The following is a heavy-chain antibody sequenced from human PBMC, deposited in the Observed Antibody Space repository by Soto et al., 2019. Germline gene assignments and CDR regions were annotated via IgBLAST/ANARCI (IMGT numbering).Heavy chain of an antibody. D-gene: IGHD6-19*01. J-gene: IGHJ4*02. CDR3: TRDWRAIAVAVY. CDR2: IRSKAYGGTT. V-gene: IGHV3-49*03. Sequence: LRLSCTASGFTFGDYAMSWFRQAPGKGLEWVGFIRSKAYGGTTEYAASVKGRFTISRDDSKSIAYLQMNSLKTEDTAVYYCTRDWRAIAVAVYWGQGTLVTVSS. CDR1: GFTFGDYA.